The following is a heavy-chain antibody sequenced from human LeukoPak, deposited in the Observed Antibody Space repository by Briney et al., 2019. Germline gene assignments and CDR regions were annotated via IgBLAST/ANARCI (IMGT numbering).Heavy chain of an antibody. Sequence: SVKVSCKASGGTFSSYAISWVRQAPGQGLEWMGRIIPILGIANYAQKFQGRVTITADKSTSTAYMELSSLRSEDAAVYYCARGPQRITMIVVDYWGQGTLVTVSS. D-gene: IGHD3-22*01. V-gene: IGHV1-69*04. CDR2: IIPILGIA. CDR1: GGTFSSYA. CDR3: ARGPQRITMIVVDY. J-gene: IGHJ4*02.